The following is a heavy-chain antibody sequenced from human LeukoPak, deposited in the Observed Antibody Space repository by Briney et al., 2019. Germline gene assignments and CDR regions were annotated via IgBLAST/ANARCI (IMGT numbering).Heavy chain of an antibody. D-gene: IGHD3-22*01. CDR3: AKDPTHFRVWDDYDNTRLNY. Sequence: PGGSLRLSCAASGFTFDYYTMYWVRQGPEKGLEWVSLISMDGVNTFYADSVKGRFTISRDNSKNTVYLQMNSLRAEDTAVYYCAKDPTHFRVWDDYDNTRLNYWGQGTLVTVSS. CDR1: GFTFDYYT. CDR2: ISMDGVNT. V-gene: IGHV3-43*01. J-gene: IGHJ4*02.